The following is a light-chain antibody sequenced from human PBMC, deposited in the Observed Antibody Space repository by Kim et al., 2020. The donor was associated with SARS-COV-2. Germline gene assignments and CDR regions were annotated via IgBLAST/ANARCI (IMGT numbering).Light chain of an antibody. CDR1: SGHSSYA. Sequence: SAKLTCPLSSGHSSYAIAWHQQQPEKGPRYLMKLNSDGSHSKGDGIPDRFSGSSSGAERYLTISSLQSEDEADYYCQTWGTGIWVFGGGTQLTVL. J-gene: IGLJ3*02. V-gene: IGLV4-69*01. CDR3: QTWGTGIWV. CDR2: LNSDGSH.